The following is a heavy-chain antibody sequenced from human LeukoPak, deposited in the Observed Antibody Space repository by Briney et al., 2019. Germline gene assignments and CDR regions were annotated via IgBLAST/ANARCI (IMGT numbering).Heavy chain of an antibody. CDR1: GGSISSGGYY. Sequence: SQTLSLTCTVSGGSISSGGYYWSWIRQPPGKGLEWIGEINHSGSTNYNPSLKSRVTISVDTSKNQFSLKLSSVTAADTAVYYCARVNVWGSYYFDYWGQGTLVTVSS. J-gene: IGHJ4*02. V-gene: IGHV4-30-2*01. CDR3: ARVNVWGSYYFDY. CDR2: INHSGST. D-gene: IGHD3-16*01.